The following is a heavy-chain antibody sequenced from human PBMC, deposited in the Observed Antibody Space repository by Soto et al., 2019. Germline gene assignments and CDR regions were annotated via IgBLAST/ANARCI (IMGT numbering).Heavy chain of an antibody. D-gene: IGHD3-3*01. Sequence: QVQLVQSGAEVKKPGSSVKVSCNASGGTFSSSTSSWVRQAPGHGLEWLGRIIPIFGIANYAQKFQGRVTVSAVKSPSTAYIELGSLRSEDTAVYYCARDNTYYDFWSGYYNLWCQGTLLTVSS. CDR3: ARDNTYYDFWSGYYNL. V-gene: IGHV1-69*02. CDR1: GGTFSSST. CDR2: IIPIFGIA. J-gene: IGHJ4*02.